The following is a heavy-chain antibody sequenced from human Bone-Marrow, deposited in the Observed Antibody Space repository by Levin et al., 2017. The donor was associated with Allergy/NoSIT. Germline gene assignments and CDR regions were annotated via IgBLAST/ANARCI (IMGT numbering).Heavy chain of an antibody. D-gene: IGHD2-15*01. V-gene: IGHV4-30-4*01. CDR3: ATCSGGTCYTGLDY. J-gene: IGHJ4*02. CDR1: GGSVSSGDDY. CDR2: IYYSGST. Sequence: LRLSCTVSGGSVSSGDDYWSWIRQPPGKGLEWIGYIYYSGSTSYNPSLKSRITISIDTSKNQFSLKLTSVTATDTAVYYCATCSGGTCYTGLDYWGQGTLVTVSS.